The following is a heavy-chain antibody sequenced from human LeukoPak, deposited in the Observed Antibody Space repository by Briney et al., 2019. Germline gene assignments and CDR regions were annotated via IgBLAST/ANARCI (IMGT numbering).Heavy chain of an antibody. CDR2: ISYDGSNK. V-gene: IGHV3-30*19. J-gene: IGHJ4*02. CDR3: ARDSEGSVITFGGVIAGFDY. D-gene: IGHD3-16*02. CDR1: GFTFSSYG. Sequence: GSLRLSCAASGFTFSSYGMHWVRQAPGKGLEWVAVISYDGSNKYYADSVKGRFTISRDNSKNTLYLQMNSLRAEDTAVYYCARDSEGSVITFGGVIAGFDYWGQGTLVTVSS.